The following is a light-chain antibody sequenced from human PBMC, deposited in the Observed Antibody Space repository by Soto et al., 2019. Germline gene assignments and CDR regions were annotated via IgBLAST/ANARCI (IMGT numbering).Light chain of an antibody. CDR3: MHGTQFPPT. J-gene: IGKJ1*01. CDR2: EAS. Sequence: EIVLTQTPLSLSVTPGQPASISCKSSQSLLHSDGKTYLYWYLQRPGQPPQALMYEASNRFSGVPDRFSGSGSVTDFTLNISRVEADDVGVYYCMHGTQFPPTFGQGTKAEIK. V-gene: IGKV2D-29*01. CDR1: QSLLHSDGKTY.